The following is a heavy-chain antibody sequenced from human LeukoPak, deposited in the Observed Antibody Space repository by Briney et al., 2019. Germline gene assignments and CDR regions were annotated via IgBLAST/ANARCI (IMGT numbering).Heavy chain of an antibody. Sequence: PSETLSLTCTVSGGSISSYYWSWIRQPPGKGLEWVGYIYASGSTNYNASLKSRVTISVDTSRNQFSLKVISVTAADTAVCYCARHSSVVRGWFDPWGQGTLVVVSS. CDR1: GGSISSYY. CDR3: ARHSSVVRGWFDP. V-gene: IGHV4-4*09. CDR2: IYASGST. D-gene: IGHD2-15*01. J-gene: IGHJ5*02.